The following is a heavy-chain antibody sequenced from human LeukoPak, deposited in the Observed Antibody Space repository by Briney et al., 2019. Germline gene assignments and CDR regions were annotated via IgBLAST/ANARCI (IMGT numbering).Heavy chain of an antibody. CDR1: GYSFTSYW. CDR3: ARQGADIVVVPAADDAFDI. CDR2: IYPGDSDT. D-gene: IGHD2-2*01. V-gene: IGHV5-51*01. Sequence: GESLKISCKGSGYSFTSYWIGWVRQMPGKGLEWMGIIYPGDSDTRYSPSFQGQVTISADKSISTAYLQWSGLKASDTAMYYCARQGADIVVVPAADDAFDIWGQGTMVTVSS. J-gene: IGHJ3*02.